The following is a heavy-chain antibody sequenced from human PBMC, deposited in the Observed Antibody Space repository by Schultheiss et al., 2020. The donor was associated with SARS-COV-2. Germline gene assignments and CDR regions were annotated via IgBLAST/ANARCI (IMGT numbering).Heavy chain of an antibody. V-gene: IGHV3-NL1*01. D-gene: IGHD6-6*01. CDR2: IYSGGST. CDR1: GFAFSTYG. J-gene: IGHJ6*02. Sequence: GESLKISCAASGFAFSTYGMHWVRQAPGKGLEWVAVIYSGGSTYYADSVKGRFTISRDNSKNTLYLQMNSLRAEDTAVYYCAGDLGIPARPGGMDVWGQGTTVTVSS. CDR3: AGDLGIPARPGGMDV.